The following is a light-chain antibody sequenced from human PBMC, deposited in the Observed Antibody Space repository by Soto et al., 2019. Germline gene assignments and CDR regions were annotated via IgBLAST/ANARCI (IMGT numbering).Light chain of an antibody. V-gene: IGKV1-5*03. CDR2: KAS. CDR3: QQYNNYGSWT. Sequence: DIQMTQSPSTLSASVGDRVTITCRASQSISGWLAWYQQKPGKAPKLLLYKASTIESGVPSRFIGSGSGTEFTLTISSLQPDDFATYYCQQYNNYGSWTFGQGTRVEIK. CDR1: QSISGW. J-gene: IGKJ1*01.